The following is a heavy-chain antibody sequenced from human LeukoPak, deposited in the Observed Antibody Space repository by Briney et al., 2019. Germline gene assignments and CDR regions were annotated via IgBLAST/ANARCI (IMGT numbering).Heavy chain of an antibody. V-gene: IGHV1-69*05. J-gene: IGHJ5*02. CDR2: IIPLFGTA. D-gene: IGHD4-11*01. Sequence: ASVKVSCKASGGTFGSYAISWVRQAPGQGLEWMGGIIPLFGTANYAQSFQGRVTITTDESTSTAYMGLSSLRSEDTAVYYCARDNSNSGSNWFDPWGQGTLVTVSS. CDR3: ARDNSNSGSNWFDP. CDR1: GGTFGSYA.